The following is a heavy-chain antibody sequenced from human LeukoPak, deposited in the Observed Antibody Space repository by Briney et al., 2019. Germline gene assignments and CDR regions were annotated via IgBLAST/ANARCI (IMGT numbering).Heavy chain of an antibody. J-gene: IGHJ4*02. CDR2: VYFDGSDT. D-gene: IGHD1-7*01. CDR1: GDTFSDTY. V-gene: IGHV5-51*01. Sequence: GESLKISCQASGDTFSDTYIAWVRQMARKGLEWMGIVYFDGSDTRYSPSFQGQVTTSVDQSISRAYLQWTSLKTSDTAMYYCARFLHGNSLDYWGQGTLVTVSS. CDR3: ARFLHGNSLDY.